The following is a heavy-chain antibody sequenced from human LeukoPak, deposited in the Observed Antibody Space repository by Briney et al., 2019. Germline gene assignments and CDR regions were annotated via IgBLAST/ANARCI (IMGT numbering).Heavy chain of an antibody. CDR2: IYTTGRT. CDR1: TRSVNSYY. J-gene: IGHJ3*02. V-gene: IGHV4-4*09. CDR3: AKILGSGVWYGFDI. Sequence: ASQTLSLTCSVATRSVNSYYCSWIRQHPGKGLEWIRYIYTTGRTNYNPSLKSRVTISVDTSKNQFSLKLSSVTAADTAVYYCAKILGSGVWYGFDIWGQGTMVTVSS. D-gene: IGHD7-27*01.